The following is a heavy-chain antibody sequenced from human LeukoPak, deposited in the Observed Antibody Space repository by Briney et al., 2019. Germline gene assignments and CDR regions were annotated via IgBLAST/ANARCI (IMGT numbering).Heavy chain of an antibody. V-gene: IGHV3-23*01. J-gene: IGHJ4*02. CDR1: GFTFSGYA. D-gene: IGHD2-2*01. CDR3: AKVPYVYCSSTSCYLNY. Sequence: GGSLRLSCAASGFTFSGYAMSWVRQAPGKGLEGVSAISGSGGITYYADSVKGRFTISRDHSTNTLYLQMNSLRAEDTDVYYCAKVPYVYCSSTSCYLNYWGQGTLVTVSS. CDR2: ISGSGGIT.